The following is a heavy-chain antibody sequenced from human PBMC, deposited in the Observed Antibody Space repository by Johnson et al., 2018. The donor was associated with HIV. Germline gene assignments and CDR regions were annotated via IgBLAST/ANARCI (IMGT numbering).Heavy chain of an antibody. D-gene: IGHD5-12*01. V-gene: IGHV3-30-3*01. J-gene: IGHJ3*02. CDR2: ISYDGSDK. CDR3: ARDQGYNGFEPDAFDI. CDR1: GLTFGSYP. Sequence: QVQLVESGGGVVQPGRSLRLSCAASGLTFGSYPLHWVRQAPGRGLEWVAVISYDGSDKYYTDSVKGRFTISRDNSKNTLYLQMNSLRAEDTAVYFCARDQGYNGFEPDAFDIWGRGTMVTVSS.